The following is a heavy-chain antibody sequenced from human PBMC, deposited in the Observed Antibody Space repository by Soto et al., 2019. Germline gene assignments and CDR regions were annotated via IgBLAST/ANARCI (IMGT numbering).Heavy chain of an antibody. CDR1: GVAFSSNS. D-gene: IGHD5-12*01. CDR3: ARPSFEYSGYDFGDNDAFDI. V-gene: IGHV1-69*02. J-gene: IGHJ3*02. CDR2: IIPIPGIA. Sequence: SVEFCSKAPGVAFSSNSRRWVRQDPEKGLEWMGRIIPIPGIANYAQKFQGRVTITADKPTSTAYMELSSLRSEDTAVYYCARPSFEYSGYDFGDNDAFDIWGQGTMVTVSS.